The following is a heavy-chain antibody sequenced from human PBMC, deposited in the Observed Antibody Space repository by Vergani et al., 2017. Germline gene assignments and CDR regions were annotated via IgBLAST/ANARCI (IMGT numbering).Heavy chain of an antibody. CDR2: INPSGGST. CDR1: GYTFTSYY. Sequence: QVQLVQSGAEVKKPGASVKVSCKASGYTFTSYYMHWVRQAPGQGLEWMGIINPSGGSTSYAQKFQGRVTMTRDTSTSTVYMELSSLRSEDTAVDYCARDYDILTGYYQIDYWGQGTLVTVSS. V-gene: IGHV1-46*01. D-gene: IGHD3-9*01. CDR3: ARDYDILTGYYQIDY. J-gene: IGHJ4*02.